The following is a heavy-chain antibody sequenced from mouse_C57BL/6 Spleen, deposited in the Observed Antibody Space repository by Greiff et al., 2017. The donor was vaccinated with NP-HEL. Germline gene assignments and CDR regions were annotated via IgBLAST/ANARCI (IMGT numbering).Heavy chain of an antibody. CDR1: GYTFTDYY. D-gene: IGHD2-3*01. V-gene: IGHV1-19*01. CDR3: ARSGDGYFGSYWYFDV. CDR2: INPYNGGT. Sequence: EVQLQQSGPVLVKPGASVKMSCKASGYTFTDYYMNWVKQSHGKSLEWIGVINPYNGGTSYNQKFKGKATLTVDKSSSTAYMELNSLTSEDSAVYYCARSGDGYFGSYWYFDVWGTGTTVTVSS. J-gene: IGHJ1*03.